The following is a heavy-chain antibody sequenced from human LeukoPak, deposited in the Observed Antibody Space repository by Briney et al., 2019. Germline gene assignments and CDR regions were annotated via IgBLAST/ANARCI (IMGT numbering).Heavy chain of an antibody. D-gene: IGHD5-18*01. V-gene: IGHV1-69*13. Sequence: SVKVSCTASGGTFSSYAISWVRQAPGQGLEWMGGIIPIFGTANYAQKFQGRVTITADESTCTAYMELSSLRSEDTAVYYCARGGLERLDTAMVTVDYGDYAFNYWGQGTLVTVSS. J-gene: IGHJ4*02. CDR1: GGTFSSYA. CDR2: IIPIFGTA. CDR3: ARGGLERLDTAMVTVDYGDYAFNY.